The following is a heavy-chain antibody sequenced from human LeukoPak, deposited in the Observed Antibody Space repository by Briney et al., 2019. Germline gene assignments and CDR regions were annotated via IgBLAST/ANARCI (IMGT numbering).Heavy chain of an antibody. D-gene: IGHD3-22*01. J-gene: IGHJ4*01. Sequence: PGGSLRLSCAASGFTFSSYAMSWVRQAPGKGLEWVSVSGSGGSTYYADSVKGRFTISRDNSKNTLYLQMNSLRAEDTAVYYCAKPPFSDSSGFANWGHGTLVTVSS. CDR1: GFTFSSYA. V-gene: IGHV3-23*01. CDR3: AKPPFSDSSGFAN. CDR2: SGSGGST.